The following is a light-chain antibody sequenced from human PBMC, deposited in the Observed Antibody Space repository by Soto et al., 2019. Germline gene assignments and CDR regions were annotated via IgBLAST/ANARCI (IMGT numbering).Light chain of an antibody. V-gene: IGKV3-20*01. CDR1: QSVSSSY. CDR2: GAS. Sequence: EIVLTQSPGTLSLSPGERATLSCRASQSVSSSYLAWYQQKPGQAPRLLIFGASSSATGIPDRFSGSGSGTDFTLTISRLEPEDFAVYYCQQYGRSRLFTFGPGTKVDIK. CDR3: QQYGRSRLFT. J-gene: IGKJ3*01.